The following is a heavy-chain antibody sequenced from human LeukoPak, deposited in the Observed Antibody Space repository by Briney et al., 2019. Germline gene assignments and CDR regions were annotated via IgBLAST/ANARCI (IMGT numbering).Heavy chain of an antibody. CDR1: GFTFSSFA. CDR3: AKDPAYDFWSGYYAAFDY. CDR2: VSGSGGST. V-gene: IGHV3-23*01. J-gene: IGHJ4*02. Sequence: GGSLRLSCAASGFTFSSFAMSWVRQAPGKGLEWVPSVSGSGGSTYYADSVKGRFTISRDNSKNTLFLQMNSLRAEDTAVYYCAKDPAYDFWSGYYAAFDYWGQGTLVTVSS. D-gene: IGHD3-3*01.